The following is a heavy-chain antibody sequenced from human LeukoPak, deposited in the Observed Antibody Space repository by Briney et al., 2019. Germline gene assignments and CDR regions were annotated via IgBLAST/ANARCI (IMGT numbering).Heavy chain of an antibody. CDR2: IGDNGNAK. Sequence: GGSLRLSCAASGFTFSGYGMHWVRQAPGQGLEWVAVIGDNGNAKKYADFVRGRFTISRDNSEKTMYLQMDSLRSDDTAVYYCAKEEGWGVNVFDYWGQGTLVAVSS. J-gene: IGHJ4*02. CDR3: AKEEGWGVNVFDY. V-gene: IGHV3-30*18. CDR1: GFTFSGYG. D-gene: IGHD3-10*01.